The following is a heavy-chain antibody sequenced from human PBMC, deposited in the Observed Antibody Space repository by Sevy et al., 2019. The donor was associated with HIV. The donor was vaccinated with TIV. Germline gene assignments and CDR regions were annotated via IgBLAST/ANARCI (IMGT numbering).Heavy chain of an antibody. CDR2: ISSSSSYI. V-gene: IGHV3-21*01. D-gene: IGHD1-26*01. CDR3: ARVSGDRWGATNSSPIDY. CDR1: GFTFSSYS. J-gene: IGHJ4*02. Sequence: GGSLRLSCAASGFTFSSYSMNWVRQAPGKGLEWVSSISSSSSYIYYADSVKGRFTISRDNAKNSLYLQMNSLRAEDTAVYYCARVSGDRWGATNSSPIDYWGQGTLVTVS.